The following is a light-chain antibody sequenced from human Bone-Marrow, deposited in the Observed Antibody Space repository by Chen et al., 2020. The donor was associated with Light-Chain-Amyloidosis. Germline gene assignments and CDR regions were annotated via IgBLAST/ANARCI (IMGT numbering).Light chain of an antibody. CDR1: QSVSSQ. Sequence: EIVLTQSPATLSLSPGERVTLSCRASQSVSSQLAWYQQKPGQAPRLRIYDASNRATGFPARFSGSGSGTDFTLTISSLEPEDFAVYYCQQRYNWPITFGQGTRLQIK. CDR2: DAS. J-gene: IGKJ5*01. V-gene: IGKV3-11*01. CDR3: QQRYNWPIT.